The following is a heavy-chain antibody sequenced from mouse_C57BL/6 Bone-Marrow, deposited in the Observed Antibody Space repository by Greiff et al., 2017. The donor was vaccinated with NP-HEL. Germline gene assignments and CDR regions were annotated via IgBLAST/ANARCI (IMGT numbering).Heavy chain of an antibody. V-gene: IGHV2-2*01. CDR2: IWSGGST. CDR3: ARNIKIYYGSFYYFDY. CDR1: GFSLTSYG. J-gene: IGHJ2*01. Sequence: QVQLQQSGPGLVQPSQSLSITCTVSGFSLTSYGVHWVRQSPGKGLEWLGVIWSGGSTDYNAAFISRLSISKDNSKSQVFFKMNSLQADDTAIYYCARNIKIYYGSFYYFDYWGQGTTLTVSS. D-gene: IGHD1-1*01.